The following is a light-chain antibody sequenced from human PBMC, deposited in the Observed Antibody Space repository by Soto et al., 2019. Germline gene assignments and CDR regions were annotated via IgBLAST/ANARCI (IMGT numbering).Light chain of an antibody. J-gene: IGKJ4*01. CDR1: QSISNW. CDR2: AAS. CDR3: QQLNSYPLT. Sequence: DIQITQSPSTLSASVGDRVIITCRASQSISNWLAWYQQKPGRLPRLLIYAASTLQSGVPSRFSGSGSGTDFTLTISSLQPEDFATYYCQQLNSYPLTFGGGTKVDIK. V-gene: IGKV1-5*01.